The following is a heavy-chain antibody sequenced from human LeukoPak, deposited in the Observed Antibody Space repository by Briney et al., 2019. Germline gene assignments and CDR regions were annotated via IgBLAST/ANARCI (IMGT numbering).Heavy chain of an antibody. CDR3: TTSSGSYLSYYYGMDV. J-gene: IGHJ6*02. V-gene: IGHV3-15*01. D-gene: IGHD1-26*01. CDR2: IKSKTDGGTT. Sequence: GGSLRLSCAASGFTFSNAWMSWVRQAPGKGLEWVGRIKSKTDGGTTDYAAPVKGRFTISRDDSKNTLYLQMNSLKTEDTAVYYCTTSSGSYLSYYYGMDVWGQGTTVTVSS. CDR1: GFTFSNAW.